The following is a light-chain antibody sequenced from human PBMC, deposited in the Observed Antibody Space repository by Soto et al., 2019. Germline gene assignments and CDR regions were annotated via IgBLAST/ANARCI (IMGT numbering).Light chain of an antibody. CDR1: QSVSNNY. Sequence: VLSKSPSALSLSPGERATLSCRASQSVSNNYLAWYQQKPGQAPRLLIYGASNRATGIPDRFSGSGSGTDFTLTISRLEPEDCAVYYCQQYGSSGTFGQGTKVDIK. CDR3: QQYGSSGT. CDR2: GAS. V-gene: IGKV3-20*01. J-gene: IGKJ1*01.